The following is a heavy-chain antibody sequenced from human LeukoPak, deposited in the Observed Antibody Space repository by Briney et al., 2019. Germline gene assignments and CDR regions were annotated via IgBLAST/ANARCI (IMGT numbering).Heavy chain of an antibody. D-gene: IGHD5-12*01. J-gene: IGHJ4*02. CDR1: GFTFSSYE. CDR3: ARDSYSGYDRLLN. CDR2: ISSSGSTI. V-gene: IGHV3-48*03. Sequence: GGSLRLSCAASGFTFSSYEMDWVRQAPGKGLEWVSYISSSGSTIYYADSVKGRFTISRDNAKNSLYLQMNSLRAEDTAVYYCARDSYSGYDRLLNWGQGALVTVSS.